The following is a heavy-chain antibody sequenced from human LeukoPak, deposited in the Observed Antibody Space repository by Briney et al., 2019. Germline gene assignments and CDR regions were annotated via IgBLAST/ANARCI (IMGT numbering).Heavy chain of an antibody. J-gene: IGHJ2*01. CDR1: GFTFSIYS. V-gene: IGHV3-21*01. CDR2: MSSSSSYI. D-gene: IGHD2-21*02. Sequence: GGSLRLSCAASGFTFSIYSMNWVRQAPGKGLGWVSYMSSSSSYIYYADSVKGRFTISRDNAKNSLYLQMNSLRAEDTAVYYCARGPPSAYCGGGCYWYFDLWGRGTLVTVSS. CDR3: ARGPPSAYCGGGCYWYFDL.